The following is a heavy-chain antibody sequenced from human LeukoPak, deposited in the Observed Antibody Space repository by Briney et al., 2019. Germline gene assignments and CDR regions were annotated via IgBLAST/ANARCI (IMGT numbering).Heavy chain of an antibody. CDR2: IRYDGSKK. CDR1: GFSFSSYG. CDR3: AKDGEPGTYFDY. J-gene: IGHJ4*02. D-gene: IGHD1-26*01. V-gene: IGHV3-30*02. Sequence: GGSLRLSCAASGFSFSSYGMHWVRQAPGKGLEGVAFIRYDGSKKYYADSVKGRFTISRDNSKNTLYLQMNSLRAEDTAVYYCAKDGEPGTYFDYWGQGTLVTVSS.